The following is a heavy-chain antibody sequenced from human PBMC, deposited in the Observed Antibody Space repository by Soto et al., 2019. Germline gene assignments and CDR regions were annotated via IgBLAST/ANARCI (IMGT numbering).Heavy chain of an antibody. D-gene: IGHD6-6*01. V-gene: IGHV3-21*01. Sequence: GGSLRLSCAASGFTFSSYSMNWVRQAPGKGLEWVSSISSSSSYIYYADSVKGRFTISRDNAKNSLYLQMNSLRAEDTAVYYCASWVVVYGGSSSGPWGQGTLVTVSS. J-gene: IGHJ5*02. CDR1: GFTFSSYS. CDR2: ISSSSSYI. CDR3: ASWVVVYGGSSSGP.